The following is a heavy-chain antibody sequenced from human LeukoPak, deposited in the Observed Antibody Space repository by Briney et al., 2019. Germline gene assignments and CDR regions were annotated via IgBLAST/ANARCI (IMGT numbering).Heavy chain of an antibody. CDR3: ARNSSDCSTSCYHSPPYSSSAKRYNRFDP. CDR1: GGSISRTHFC. Sequence: PSETLSLTCSVSGGSISRTHFCWAWVRQPPVKGLEWTGSICSEGTTYYNPSLRSRVTLSVDTSTNQFSLKLSSVTAADTAVYYCARNSSDCSTSCYHSPPYSSSAKRYNRFDPWGQGTLVTVSS. V-gene: IGHV4-39*01. J-gene: IGHJ5*02. D-gene: IGHD2-2*01. CDR2: ICSEGTT.